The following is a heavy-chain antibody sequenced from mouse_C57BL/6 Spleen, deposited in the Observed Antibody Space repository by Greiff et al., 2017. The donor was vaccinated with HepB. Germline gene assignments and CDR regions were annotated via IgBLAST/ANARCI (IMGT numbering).Heavy chain of an antibody. J-gene: IGHJ2*01. D-gene: IGHD1-1*01. Sequence: EVKLLESGEGLVKPGGSLKLSCAASGFTFSSYAMSWVRQTPEKRLEWVAYISSGGDYIYYADTVKGRFTISRDNARNTLYLQMRSLKSEDTAIYYCTRVRGYYGSSYFDYWGKGTTLTVSS. CDR2: ISSGGDYI. V-gene: IGHV5-9-1*02. CDR1: GFTFSSYA. CDR3: TRVRGYYGSSYFDY.